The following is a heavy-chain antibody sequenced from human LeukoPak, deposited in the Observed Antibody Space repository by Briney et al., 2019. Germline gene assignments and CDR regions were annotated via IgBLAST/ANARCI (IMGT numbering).Heavy chain of an antibody. CDR3: ARDHGWLRGSDWSYYYGMDV. CDR1: GFTFSSYA. V-gene: IGHV3-30-3*01. D-gene: IGHD2-21*01. J-gene: IGHJ6*02. CDR2: ISYDGSNK. Sequence: GGSLRLSCAASGFTFSSYAMHWVRQAPGKGLEWVAVISYDGSNKYYADSVKGRFTISRDNSKNTLYLQMNSLRAEDTAVYYCARDHGWLRGSDWSYYYGMDVWGQGTTVTVSS.